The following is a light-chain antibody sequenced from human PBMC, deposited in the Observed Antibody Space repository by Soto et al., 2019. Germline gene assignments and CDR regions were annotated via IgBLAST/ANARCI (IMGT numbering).Light chain of an antibody. Sequence: QAVVTQEHSLTVSPGGTDTLTCASSTGAVTSGYYPNWFQQKPGQAPTSLIYSTTNRHSWTPARFSGSLLGGKAALTLSGVQPEDEAEYYCLLYDDGARVFGGVTQLTVL. V-gene: IGLV7-43*01. J-gene: IGLJ2*01. CDR1: TGAVTSGYY. CDR2: STT. CDR3: LLYDDGARV.